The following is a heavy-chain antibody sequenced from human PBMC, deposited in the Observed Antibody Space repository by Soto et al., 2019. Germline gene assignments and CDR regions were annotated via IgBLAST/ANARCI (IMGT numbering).Heavy chain of an antibody. D-gene: IGHD2-21*01. CDR1: GGSISSYY. V-gene: IGHV4-59*01. CDR2: IYYSGST. Sequence: SETLSLTCTVSGGSISSYYWSWIRQPPGKGLEWIGYIYYSGSTNYNPSLKSRVTISVDTSKNQFSLKLSSVTAADTAVYYCARRRRDGYNFGSWGQGILVTVSS. CDR3: ARRRRDGYNFGS. J-gene: IGHJ4*02.